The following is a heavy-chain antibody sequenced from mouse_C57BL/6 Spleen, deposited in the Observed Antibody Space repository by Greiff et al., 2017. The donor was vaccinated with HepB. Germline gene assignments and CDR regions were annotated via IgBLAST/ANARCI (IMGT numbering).Heavy chain of an antibody. CDR3: ARGVPLYYGSSYEYFDV. V-gene: IGHV1-9*01. Sequence: VQLQQSGAELMKPGASVKLSCKATGYTFTGYWIEWVKQRPGHGLEWIGEILPGSGSTNYNEKFKGKATFTADTSSNTAYMQLSSLTTEDSAIYYCARGVPLYYGSSYEYFDVWGTGTTVTVSS. D-gene: IGHD1-1*01. CDR1: GYTFTGYW. J-gene: IGHJ1*03. CDR2: ILPGSGST.